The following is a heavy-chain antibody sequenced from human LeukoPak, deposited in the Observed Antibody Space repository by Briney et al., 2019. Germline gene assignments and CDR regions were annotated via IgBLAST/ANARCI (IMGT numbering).Heavy chain of an antibody. CDR2: ISGSGGST. CDR1: GFTFSSYA. Sequence: GGSLRLSCAASGFTFSSYAMSWVRQAPGKGLEWVSAISGSGGSTYYADSVKGRFTISRDNSKNTLYLQMNSLRAEDTAVYYCARDAGYYYDSSGYSPDAFDIWGQGTMVTVSS. D-gene: IGHD3-22*01. J-gene: IGHJ3*02. V-gene: IGHV3-23*01. CDR3: ARDAGYYYDSSGYSPDAFDI.